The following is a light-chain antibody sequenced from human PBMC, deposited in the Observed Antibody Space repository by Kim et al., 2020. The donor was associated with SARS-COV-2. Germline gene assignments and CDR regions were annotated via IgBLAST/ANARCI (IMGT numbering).Light chain of an antibody. J-gene: IGKJ2*01. CDR2: DAS. CDR1: QDISNY. Sequence: SASVGDRVNITCQASQDISNYLNWYQQKQGKAPKFLIYDASNLQTGVPSRFSGSGSGTHFSLTISSLQPEDIATYYCQQYDNVPYTFGQGTKLEIK. CDR3: QQYDNVPYT. V-gene: IGKV1-33*01.